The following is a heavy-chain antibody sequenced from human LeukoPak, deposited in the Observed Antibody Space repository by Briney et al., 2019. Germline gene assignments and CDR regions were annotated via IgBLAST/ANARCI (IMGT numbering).Heavy chain of an antibody. Sequence: QAGGSLRLXCAASGFTFSSYAMSWVRQAPGKGLEWVSAISGSGGSTYYADSVKGRFTISRDNSKTTLYLQMNSLRAEDTAVYYCAESMVLELPFYFNYWGQGTLVTVSS. V-gene: IGHV3-23*01. D-gene: IGHD1-7*01. J-gene: IGHJ4*02. CDR3: AESMVLELPFYFNY. CDR1: GFTFSSYA. CDR2: ISGSGGST.